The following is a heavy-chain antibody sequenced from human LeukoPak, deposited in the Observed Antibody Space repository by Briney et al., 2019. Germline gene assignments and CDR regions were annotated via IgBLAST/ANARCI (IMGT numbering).Heavy chain of an antibody. D-gene: IGHD1-7*01. V-gene: IGHV1-69*13. CDR1: GGTFSSYA. CDR2: IIPIFGTA. CDR3: AREKAYNWNYLSNAFDI. J-gene: IGHJ3*02. Sequence: ASVKVSCKASGGTFSSYAISWVRQAPGQGLEWMGGIIPIFGTANYAQKFQGRVTITADDSTSTAYMELSSLRSEDTAVYYCAREKAYNWNYLSNAFDIWGQGTMVTVSS.